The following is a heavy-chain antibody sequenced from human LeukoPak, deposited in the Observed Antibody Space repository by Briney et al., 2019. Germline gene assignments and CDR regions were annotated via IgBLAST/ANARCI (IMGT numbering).Heavy chain of an antibody. Sequence: ASVKVSCKASGYTFTGYYLHWVRQAPGQGLEWMGWINPNTGGTNYAQNFQGRVTMARDTSISTAYMELSRLRSDDTAVYYCARVLAHYYDSSGYHDYWGQGTLVTVSS. CDR2: INPNTGGT. J-gene: IGHJ4*02. D-gene: IGHD3-22*01. CDR3: ARVLAHYYDSSGYHDY. V-gene: IGHV1-2*02. CDR1: GYTFTGYY.